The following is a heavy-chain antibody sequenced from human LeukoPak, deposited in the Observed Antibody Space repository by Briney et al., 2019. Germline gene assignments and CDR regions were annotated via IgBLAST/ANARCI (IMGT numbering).Heavy chain of an antibody. V-gene: IGHV4-59*01. CDR2: IYYTGST. CDR1: GDSTSNYY. CDR3: ARRYCSSTNCYRRNDILFDY. J-gene: IGHJ4*02. D-gene: IGHD2-2*02. Sequence: SETLSLTCTVSGDSTSNYYWSWIRQPPGQGLEWIGYIYYTGSTNYNPSLESRVTISVDTSKNQFSLKLSSVTAADTAVYYCARRYCSSTNCYRRNDILFDYWGQGTLVTVSS.